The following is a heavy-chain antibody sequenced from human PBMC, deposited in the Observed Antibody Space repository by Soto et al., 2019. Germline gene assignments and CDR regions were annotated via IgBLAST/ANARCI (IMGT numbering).Heavy chain of an antibody. Sequence: GGSLILSCAASGFTFSSYAMSWVRQAPGKGLEWVSAISGSGGSTYYADSVKGRFTISRDNSKNTLYLQMNSLRAEDTAVYYCAKAQDRVVVPAGGYYYGMDVWGQGTTVTVSS. D-gene: IGHD2-2*01. CDR1: GFTFSSYA. CDR2: ISGSGGST. CDR3: AKAQDRVVVPAGGYYYGMDV. J-gene: IGHJ6*02. V-gene: IGHV3-23*01.